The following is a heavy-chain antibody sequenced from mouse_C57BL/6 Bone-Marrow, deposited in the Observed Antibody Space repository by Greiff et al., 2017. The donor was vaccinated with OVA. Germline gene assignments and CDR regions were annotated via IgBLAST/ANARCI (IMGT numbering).Heavy chain of an antibody. D-gene: IGHD2-2*01. V-gene: IGHV1-76*01. J-gene: IGHJ2*01. CDR2: IYPGSGNT. CDR1: GYTFTDYY. Sequence: VKLQESGAELVRPGASVKLSCKASGYTFTDYYINWVKQRPGQGLEWIARIYPGSGNTYYNEKFKGKATLTAEKSSSTAYMQLSSLTSEDSAVYFCARNLYGYDGGFDYWGQGTTLTVSS. CDR3: ARNLYGYDGGFDY.